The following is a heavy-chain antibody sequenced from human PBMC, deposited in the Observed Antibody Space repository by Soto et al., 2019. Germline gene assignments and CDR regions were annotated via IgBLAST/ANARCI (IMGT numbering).Heavy chain of an antibody. Sequence: VQLVESGGGLVQPGESLRLSCAASGFTFSPFYMHWVRQAPGKGLEWVSHINGDGTTTVYADSVKGRFTISRDNAKSTLYLQMSSLRTEDTAVYYCVRDRGYPDSFDIWGQGTMVTVSS. CDR2: INGDGTTT. V-gene: IGHV3-74*01. D-gene: IGHD6-13*01. CDR3: VRDRGYPDSFDI. CDR1: GFTFSPFY. J-gene: IGHJ3*02.